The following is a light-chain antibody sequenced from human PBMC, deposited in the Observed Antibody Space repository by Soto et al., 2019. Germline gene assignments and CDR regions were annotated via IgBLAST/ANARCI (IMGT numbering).Light chain of an antibody. CDR1: QNIAEF. V-gene: IGKV1-39*01. CDR3: QQIYSPVLS. CDR2: GTS. J-gene: IGKJ4*01. Sequence: DVQMTQSPSSLSASIGDRVTLTCRASQNIAEFLNWYQVKSDKGPKLLIYGTSTLQSGVPSRFSGGGSGTEFTLTISNLHPEDFAVYYCQQIYSPVLSFGGGTRVELK.